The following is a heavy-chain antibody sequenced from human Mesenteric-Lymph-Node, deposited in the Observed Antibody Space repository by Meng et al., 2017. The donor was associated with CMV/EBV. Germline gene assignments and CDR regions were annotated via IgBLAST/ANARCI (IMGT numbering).Heavy chain of an antibody. Sequence: GGSLRLSCAASGFTVRSNYMSWVRQAPGKGLEWVSVIYSGGNTYYADSVKGRFIISRDNSKNTLYLQMSSLRGEDTSMYFCARDHKEYCSGTACFTFANVWGQGTTVTVSS. J-gene: IGHJ6*02. CDR3: ARDHKEYCSGTACFTFANV. CDR1: GFTVRSNY. CDR2: IYSGGNT. V-gene: IGHV3-53*05. D-gene: IGHD2-2*02.